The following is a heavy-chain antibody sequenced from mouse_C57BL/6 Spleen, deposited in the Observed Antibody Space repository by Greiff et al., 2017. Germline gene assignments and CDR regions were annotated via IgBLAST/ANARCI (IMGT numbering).Heavy chain of an antibody. V-gene: IGHV1-61*01. D-gene: IGHD1-2*01. Sequence: QVQLQQPGAELVRPGSSVKLSCTASGYTFTSSWMDWVKQRPGPGLEWIGNIYPSDSETHYHPKFKDKATLTVDKSSSPAYMQLSSLTSEDSAVYYCARGYYGHRYFDVWGTGTTVTVSS. CDR1: GYTFTSSW. CDR3: ARGYYGHRYFDV. CDR2: IYPSDSET. J-gene: IGHJ1*03.